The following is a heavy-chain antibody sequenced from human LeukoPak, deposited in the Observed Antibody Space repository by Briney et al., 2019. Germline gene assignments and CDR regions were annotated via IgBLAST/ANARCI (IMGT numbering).Heavy chain of an antibody. CDR1: GGTFSSYA. CDR3: ARHQLYDFWSGYTSPRPYYYGMDV. V-gene: IGHV1-69*13. CDR2: IIPIFGTA. D-gene: IGHD3-3*01. Sequence: SVKVSCKASGGTFSSYAISWVRQAPGQGLEWMGGIIPIFGTANYAQKFQGRVTITADESTSTAYMELSSLRSEDTAVYYCARHQLYDFWSGYTSPRPYYYGMDVWGQGTTVTVS. J-gene: IGHJ6*02.